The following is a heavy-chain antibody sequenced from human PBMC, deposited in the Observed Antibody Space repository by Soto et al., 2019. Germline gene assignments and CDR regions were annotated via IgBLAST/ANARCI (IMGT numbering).Heavy chain of an antibody. CDR1: GGTFSSYA. CDR3: ARGAFFGSSEGTWFLP. V-gene: IGHV1-69*13. Sequence: SVKVSGKASGGTFSSYAISWVRQAPGQGLEWMGGIIPIFGTANYAQKFQGRVTITADESTSTAYMELSSLRSEDTAVYYCARGAFFGSSEGTWFLPCVPGTLATVSS. D-gene: IGHD3-10*01. J-gene: IGHJ5*02. CDR2: IIPIFGTA.